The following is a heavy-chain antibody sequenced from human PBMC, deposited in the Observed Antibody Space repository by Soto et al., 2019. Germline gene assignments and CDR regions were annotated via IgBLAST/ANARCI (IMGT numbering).Heavy chain of an antibody. J-gene: IGHJ5*02. V-gene: IGHV1-18*01. D-gene: IGHD5-12*01. CDR2: ISAYNGNT. CDR3: ARATSGYSGYGSPFDP. Sequence: QVQLVQSGAEVKKPGASVKVSCKASGYTFTSYGISWVRQAPGQGLEWMGWISAYNGNTKYAQKIQDRITMTTDTSTNTAYMELMSLRSDDTAVYYCARATSGYSGYGSPFDPWGQGTLVTVSS. CDR1: GYTFTSYG.